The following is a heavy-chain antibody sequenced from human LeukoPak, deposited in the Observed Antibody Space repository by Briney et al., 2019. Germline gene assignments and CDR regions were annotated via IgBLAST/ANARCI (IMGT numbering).Heavy chain of an antibody. CDR2: IKQDGSEK. J-gene: IGHJ3*02. CDR3: AKDQYCGGDCYPTGGAFDI. D-gene: IGHD2-21*02. Sequence: PGGSLRLSCAASGFTFSSYWMSWVRQAPGKGLEWVANIKQDGSEKYYADSVKGRFTISRDNSKNTLYLQMNSLRAEDTAVYYCAKDQYCGGDCYPTGGAFDIWGQGTMVTVSS. CDR1: GFTFSSYW. V-gene: IGHV3-7*01.